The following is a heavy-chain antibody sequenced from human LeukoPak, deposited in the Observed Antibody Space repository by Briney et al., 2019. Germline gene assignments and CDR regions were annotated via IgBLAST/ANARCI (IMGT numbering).Heavy chain of an antibody. Sequence: GGSLRLSCAASGFSINHYYMTWIRQTPGKGLDWVSVIYTGGSTNYGDSVKGRFTISRDNSKNTLYLQMNSLRAGDTAIYYCARGQSYCGADCYSDWGQGTLVTVSS. J-gene: IGHJ4*02. D-gene: IGHD2-21*02. CDR2: IYTGGST. CDR1: GFSINHYY. CDR3: ARGQSYCGADCYSD. V-gene: IGHV3-66*01.